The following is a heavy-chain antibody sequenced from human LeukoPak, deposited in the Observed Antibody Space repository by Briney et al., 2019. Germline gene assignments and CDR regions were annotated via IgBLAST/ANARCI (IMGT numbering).Heavy chain of an antibody. CDR2: ISYDGSNK. CDR1: GFTFSSYA. CDR3: ATSSYYSSSWYYFDY. Sequence: PGRSLRLSCAASGFTFSSYAMHWVRQAPGKGLEWVAVISYDGSNKYYADSVKGRFTISRDNSKNTLYLQMNSLRAEDTAVYYCATSSYYSSSWYYFDYWGQGTLVTVSS. J-gene: IGHJ4*02. D-gene: IGHD6-13*01. V-gene: IGHV3-30*01.